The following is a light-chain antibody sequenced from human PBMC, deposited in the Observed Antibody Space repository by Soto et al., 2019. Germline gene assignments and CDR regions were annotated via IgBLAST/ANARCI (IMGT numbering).Light chain of an antibody. V-gene: IGLV2-14*01. J-gene: IGLJ1*01. CDR2: EVR. CDR1: SSDIGSYNY. CDR3: ISYRSSDTSDV. Sequence: QSVLTQPASVSGSPGQSITISCTGTSSDIGSYNYVAWYQQFPGKTPKLIIYEVRNRPSGVSFRFSGSKSGNTASLTISGLQSEDEADYYCISYRSSDTSDVFGTGTNVTVL.